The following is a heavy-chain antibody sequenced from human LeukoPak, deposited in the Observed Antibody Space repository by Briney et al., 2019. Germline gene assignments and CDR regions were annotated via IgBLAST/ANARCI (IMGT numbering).Heavy chain of an antibody. V-gene: IGHV3-21*01. D-gene: IGHD6-6*01. CDR2: ISSSSSYI. J-gene: IGHJ5*02. Sequence: PGGSLRLSCAASGFTFSSYSMNWVRQAPGKGLEWVSSISSSSSYIYYADSVKGRFTISRDNAKNSLYLQMNSLRAEDTAVYYCAREQLASVYNWFDPWGQGTLVTVSS. CDR3: AREQLASVYNWFDP. CDR1: GFTFSSYS.